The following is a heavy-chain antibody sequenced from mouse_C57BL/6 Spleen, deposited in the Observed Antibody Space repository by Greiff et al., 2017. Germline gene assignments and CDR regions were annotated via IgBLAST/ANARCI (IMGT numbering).Heavy chain of an antibody. V-gene: IGHV5-4*01. CDR1: GFTFSSYA. Sequence: EVQLQESGGGLVKPGGSLKLSCAASGFTFSSYAMSWVRQTPEKRLEWVATISDGGSYTYYPDNVKGRFTISRDNAKNNLYLQRSHLKSEDTAMYYCARDSGSSGYDYWGQGTTLTVSA. D-gene: IGHD3-2*02. J-gene: IGHJ2*01. CDR3: ARDSGSSGYDY. CDR2: ISDGGSYT.